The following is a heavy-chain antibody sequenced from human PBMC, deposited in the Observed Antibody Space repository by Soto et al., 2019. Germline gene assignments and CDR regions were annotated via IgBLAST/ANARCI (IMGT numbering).Heavy chain of an antibody. D-gene: IGHD4-4*01. CDR1: GGSISSSSYY. Sequence: SETLSLTCTVSGGSISSSSYYWGWIRQPPGKGLEWIGSIYYSGSTYYNPSLKSRVTISVDTSKNQFSLKLSSVTAADTAVYYCARYRLTTVTNGKRDDYWGQGTLVTVSS. V-gene: IGHV4-39*01. CDR2: IYYSGST. CDR3: ARYRLTTVTNGKRDDY. J-gene: IGHJ4*02.